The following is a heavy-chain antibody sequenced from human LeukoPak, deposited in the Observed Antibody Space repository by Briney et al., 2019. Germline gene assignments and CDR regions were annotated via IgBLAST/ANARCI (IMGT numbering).Heavy chain of an antibody. J-gene: IGHJ4*02. Sequence: APVKVSCKASGYTFTDYYMHWVRQAPGQGFEWLGWINPNDGDTNYAQKFQGRVTMTRDTSISTAHMEVSRLRSDDTAVYYCARANFLYCSSSTCLFDYWGQGTLVTVSS. D-gene: IGHD2-2*01. CDR2: INPNDGDT. CDR3: ARANFLYCSSSTCLFDY. CDR1: GYTFTDYY. V-gene: IGHV1-2*02.